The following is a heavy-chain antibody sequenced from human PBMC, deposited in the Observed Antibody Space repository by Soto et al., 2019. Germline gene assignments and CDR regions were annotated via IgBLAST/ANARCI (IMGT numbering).Heavy chain of an antibody. CDR1: GYTFTSYG. CDR2: ISAYNGNT. CDR3: AREVAVGTYYYYSYMDV. Sequence: ASVKVSCKASGYTFTSYGISWVRQAPGQGLEWMGWISAYNGNTNYAQKLQGRVTMTTDTSTSTAYMELRSLRSDDTAVYYCAREVAVGTYYYYSYMDVWGKGTTVTVSS. J-gene: IGHJ6*03. D-gene: IGHD6-19*01. V-gene: IGHV1-18*01.